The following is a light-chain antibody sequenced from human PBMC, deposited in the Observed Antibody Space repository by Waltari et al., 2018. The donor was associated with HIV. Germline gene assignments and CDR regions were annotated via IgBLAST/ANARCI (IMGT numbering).Light chain of an antibody. Sequence: QSVLTQPPSASGTPGHRVPISCSGSRSNTGSNTVNWTQQLPGTAPKLLIYSNNQRPSGVPDRCSGSRSGTSASLAISGLQSEDEADYYCAAWDDSLNGNWVFGGGTKLTVL. CDR2: SNN. CDR1: RSNTGSNT. V-gene: IGLV1-44*01. CDR3: AAWDDSLNGNWV. J-gene: IGLJ3*02.